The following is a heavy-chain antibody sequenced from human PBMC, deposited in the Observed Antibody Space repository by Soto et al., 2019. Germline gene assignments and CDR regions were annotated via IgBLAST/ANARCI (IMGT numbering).Heavy chain of an antibody. CDR2: IYYSGST. V-gene: IGHV4-30-4*01. CDR3: ARVGYSYGELDP. CDR1: GGSISSGDYY. Sequence: SETLSLTCTVSGGSISSGDYYWSWIRQPPGKGLEWIGYIYYSGSTYYNPSLKSRVTISVDTSKNQFSLKLSSVTAADTAVYYCARVGYSYGELDPWGQGTQVPVSS. D-gene: IGHD5-18*01. J-gene: IGHJ5*02.